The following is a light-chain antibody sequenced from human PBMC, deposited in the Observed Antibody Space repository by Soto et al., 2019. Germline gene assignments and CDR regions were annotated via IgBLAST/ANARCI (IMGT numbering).Light chain of an antibody. Sequence: EIMMTQSPDTLSVSPGERATLSCRASQSVSGNLAWYQQNPGQAPRLLIYGASARANGIPARFSGSGSGTDFTLTISSLQSEDFAVYYCQQYSSWPLTFGQGTKVEIK. CDR3: QQYSSWPLT. J-gene: IGKJ1*01. V-gene: IGKV3-15*01. CDR2: GAS. CDR1: QSVSGN.